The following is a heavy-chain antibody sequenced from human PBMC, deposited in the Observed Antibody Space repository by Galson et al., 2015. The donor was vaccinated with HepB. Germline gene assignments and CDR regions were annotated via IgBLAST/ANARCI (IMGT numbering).Heavy chain of an antibody. CDR3: ARGLGVGYYDFWSGYLPGRREAFDI. J-gene: IGHJ3*02. V-gene: IGHV3-74*01. D-gene: IGHD3-3*01. CDR1: GFTFSSYW. CDR2: INSDGSST. Sequence: SLRLSCAASGFTFSSYWMHWVRQAPGKGLVWVSRINSDGSSTSYADSVKGRFTISRDNAKNTLYLQMNSLRAEDTAVYYCARGLGVGYYDFWSGYLPGRREAFDIWGQGAMVTVSS.